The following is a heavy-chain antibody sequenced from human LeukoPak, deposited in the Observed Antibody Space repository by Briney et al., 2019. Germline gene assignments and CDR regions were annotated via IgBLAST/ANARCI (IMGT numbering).Heavy chain of an antibody. V-gene: IGHV3-20*04. CDR3: ARADKDGYGFFGFDY. D-gene: IGHD5-18*01. Sequence: PGGALRLFCAASGFTFSSYSMNWVRQAPGKGLEWVSGINWNGGSIGYADSVKGRFTISRDNAKNSLYLQINSLRAEDTALYYCARADKDGYGFFGFDYWGQGTLVTVSS. CDR1: GFTFSSYS. J-gene: IGHJ4*02. CDR2: INWNGGSI.